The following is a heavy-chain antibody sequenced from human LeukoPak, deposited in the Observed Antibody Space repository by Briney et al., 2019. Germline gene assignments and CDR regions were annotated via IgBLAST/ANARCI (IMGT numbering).Heavy chain of an antibody. J-gene: IGHJ4*02. D-gene: IGHD6-19*01. CDR2: IYYSGST. V-gene: IGHV4-4*02. Sequence: SETLSLTCAVSGGSISSSNWWRWIRQPPGKGLEWSGVIYYSGSTNYNPSLKSRVTISVDKSKTQFSLKLSSVTAADTAVYYCARARRQWLVGANIRGDNPPYYYDYWGQGTLVTVSS. CDR1: GGSISSSNW. CDR3: ARARRQWLVGANIRGDNPPYYYDY.